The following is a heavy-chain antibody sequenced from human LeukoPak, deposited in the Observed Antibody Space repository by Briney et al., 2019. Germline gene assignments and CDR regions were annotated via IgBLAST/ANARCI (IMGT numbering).Heavy chain of an antibody. Sequence: SQTLSLTCTVSGGSISSGDYYWSWIRQPPGKGLEWIGYIYYSGSTYYNPSLKSRVTISVDTSKNQFSLKLSSVTAAGTAVYYCARSIAVAVIDYWGRGTLVTVSS. J-gene: IGHJ4*02. CDR1: GGSISSGDYY. CDR2: IYYSGST. V-gene: IGHV4-30-4*08. CDR3: ARSIAVAVIDY. D-gene: IGHD6-19*01.